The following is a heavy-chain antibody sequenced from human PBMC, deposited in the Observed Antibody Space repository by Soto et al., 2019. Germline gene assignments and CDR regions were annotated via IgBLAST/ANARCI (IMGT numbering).Heavy chain of an antibody. CDR3: AKPSVPRPRKTVTFDF. CDR1: GFTFSSYA. CDR2: ISGSGGST. Sequence: EVQLLESGGGLVQPGGSLRLSCAASGFTFSSYAMSWVRPAPGKGLECVSAISGSGGSTYYADSVKGRFTISRDNSKNTLYLQMNSLRAEDTAVYYCAKPSVPRPRKTVTFDFWGQGTLVTVSS. J-gene: IGHJ5*01. V-gene: IGHV3-23*01. D-gene: IGHD4-17*01.